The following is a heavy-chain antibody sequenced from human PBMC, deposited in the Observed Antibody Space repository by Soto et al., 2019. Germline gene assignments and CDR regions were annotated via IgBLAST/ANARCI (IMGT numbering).Heavy chain of an antibody. CDR3: AKYLLVPAAMFYWYFDL. Sequence: GGSLRLSCAASGFTFSSYAMSWVRQAPGKGLEWVSAISGSGGSTYYADSVKGRFTISRDNSKNTLYLQMNSLRAEDTAVYYCAKYLLVPAAMFYWYFDLWGRGTLVTVSS. J-gene: IGHJ2*01. CDR1: GFTFSSYA. CDR2: ISGSGGST. V-gene: IGHV3-23*01. D-gene: IGHD2-2*01.